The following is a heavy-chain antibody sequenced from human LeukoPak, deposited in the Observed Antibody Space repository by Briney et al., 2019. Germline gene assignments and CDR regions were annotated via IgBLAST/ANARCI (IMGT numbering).Heavy chain of an antibody. Sequence: SETLSLTCTVSGGSVSSGSYYWSSIWQPPGKGREWIGYIYYSGSTNYNPSLKGRVTISVDKSKNHFSLKLSSVTAADTAVYYCARDPPVGGYFSGGMDVWGQGTTVTVSS. CDR1: GGSVSSGSYY. V-gene: IGHV4-61*03. D-gene: IGHD2-15*01. CDR3: ARDPPVGGYFSGGMDV. J-gene: IGHJ6*02. CDR2: IYYSGST.